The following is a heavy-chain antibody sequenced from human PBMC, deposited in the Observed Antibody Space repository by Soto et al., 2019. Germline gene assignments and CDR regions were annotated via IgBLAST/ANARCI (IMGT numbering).Heavy chain of an antibody. CDR2: IYQSGST. D-gene: IGHD6-19*01. J-gene: IGHJ4*02. V-gene: IGHV4-4*02. Sequence: ETRGRSNAVSGAYISNINCWSRVRQQPGKGLEWIGEIYQSGSTSYNPSLKSRVTISVDKSKKQFSLKLSSVTAADTAVYYCARSDGWYAIHSWGQGTLVTVSS. CDR1: GAYISNINC. CDR3: ARSDGWYAIHS.